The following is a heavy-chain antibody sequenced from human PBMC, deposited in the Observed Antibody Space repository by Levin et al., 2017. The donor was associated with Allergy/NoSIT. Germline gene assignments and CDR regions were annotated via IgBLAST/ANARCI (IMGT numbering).Heavy chain of an antibody. CDR1: GGSISSGGYY. D-gene: IGHD3/OR15-3a*01. Sequence: SETLSLTCTVSGGSISSGGYYWGWIRQPPGKGLEWIGSIYYSGTTYYNPSLKSRVTISVDTSKNQFSLKLSSVTAADTAVYYCARRRTGDYLGWFDPWGQGTLVTVSS. V-gene: IGHV4-39*01. CDR2: IYYSGTT. J-gene: IGHJ5*02. CDR3: ARRRTGDYLGWFDP.